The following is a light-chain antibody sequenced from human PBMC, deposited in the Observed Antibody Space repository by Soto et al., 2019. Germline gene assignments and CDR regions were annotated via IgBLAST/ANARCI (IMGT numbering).Light chain of an antibody. CDR3: SSYTTSSTVVV. V-gene: IGLV2-14*01. CDR1: SSDVGGYNY. CDR2: GVS. J-gene: IGLJ2*01. Sequence: QSVLTQPASVSGSPGQSITISCTGTSSDVGGYNYVSWYQQYPGKAPKLMIFGVSDRPSGVSNRFSGSKSGNTASLTISGLQAEDEADYYCSSYTTSSTVVVFGGGTKLTVL.